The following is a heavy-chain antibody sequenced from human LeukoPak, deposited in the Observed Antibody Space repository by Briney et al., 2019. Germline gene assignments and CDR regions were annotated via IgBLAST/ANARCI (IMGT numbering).Heavy chain of an antibody. CDR3: ARDFRGTTVAYY. J-gene: IGHJ4*02. D-gene: IGHD4-23*01. CDR1: GCTFSSYW. Sequence: PGGSLRLSCAASGCTFSSYWMSWVRQAPGKGLEWVANIKQDGSEKYYVDSVNGRFTISRDNAKNSLYLQMNSLRAEDTAVYYCARDFRGTTVAYYWGQGTLVTVSS. V-gene: IGHV3-7*01. CDR2: IKQDGSEK.